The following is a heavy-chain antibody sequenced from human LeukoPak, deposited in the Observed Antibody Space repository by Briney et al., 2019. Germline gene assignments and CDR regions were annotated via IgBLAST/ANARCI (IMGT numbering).Heavy chain of an antibody. CDR3: ATSSNAPGNH. CDR2: ISSSSSYI. J-gene: IGHJ5*02. V-gene: IGHV3-21*01. Sequence: GGSLRLSCAASGFTFSSYGMNWVRQAPGKGLEWVSSISSSSSYIYYADSVKGRFTISRDNAKNSLYLQMNSLRAEDTAVYYCATSSNAPGNHWGQGTLVTVSS. CDR1: GFTFSSYG. D-gene: IGHD2-2*01.